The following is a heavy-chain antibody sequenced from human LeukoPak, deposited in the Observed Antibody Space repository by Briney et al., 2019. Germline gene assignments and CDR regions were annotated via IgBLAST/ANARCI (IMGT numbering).Heavy chain of an antibody. CDR2: INHSGST. Sequence: PSETLSLTCAVYGGSFSGYYWSWIRQPPGKGLEWIGEINHSGSTNYNPSLKSRVTISVDTSKNQFSLKLSSVTAADTAVYYCARSLRLWDYFDYWGQGTLVTVSS. J-gene: IGHJ4*02. D-gene: IGHD1-26*01. CDR3: ARSLRLWDYFDY. V-gene: IGHV4-34*01. CDR1: GGSFSGYY.